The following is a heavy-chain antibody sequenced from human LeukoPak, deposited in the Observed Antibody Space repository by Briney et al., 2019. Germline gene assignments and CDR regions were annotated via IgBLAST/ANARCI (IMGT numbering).Heavy chain of an antibody. Sequence: GGSLRLSCAASGFTFSNYGVHWVRQAPGKGLEWVAVISYDGSNKYHADSVKGRFTISRDNSKNTLYLQMNSLRAEDTAVYYCAKDRRGYYGSGSGPLFDYWGQGTLVTVSS. J-gene: IGHJ4*02. CDR3: AKDRRGYYGSGSGPLFDY. D-gene: IGHD3-10*01. CDR2: ISYDGSNK. CDR1: GFTFSNYG. V-gene: IGHV3-30*18.